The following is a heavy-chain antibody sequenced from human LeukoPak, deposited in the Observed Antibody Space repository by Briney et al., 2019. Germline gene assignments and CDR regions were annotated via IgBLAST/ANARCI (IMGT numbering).Heavy chain of an antibody. D-gene: IGHD4-23*01. J-gene: IGHJ4*02. CDR2: ISVDTGNT. V-gene: IGHV1-18*01. CDR1: GYNFPRLG. Sequence: ASVKVSCKSSVYETSGYNFPRLGFAWARPAPGHCLAWVGWISVDTGNTNYAQNLQGRLTMTTDTSTRTDYMELRSLRSDDTAVYYCARLRYGSNTLDNWGQGTLVTVSS. CDR3: ARLRYGSNTLDN.